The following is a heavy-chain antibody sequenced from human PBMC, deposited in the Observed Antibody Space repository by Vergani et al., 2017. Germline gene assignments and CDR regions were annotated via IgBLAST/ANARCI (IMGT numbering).Heavy chain of an antibody. CDR1: GGSISSVGYY. CDR2: IYYSGST. D-gene: IGHD2-2*01. V-gene: IGHV4-31*03. Sequence: QVQLQESGPGLVKPSQTLSLTCTVSGGSISSVGYYWSWIRQHPGKGLEWIGYIYYSGSTDYNPSLKSRVKISVDTSKHQFSLKLSAVTDAGTAVYYCAGAKFRECSSAGCCSDWFDHWGQGTLVTVSS. CDR3: AGAKFRECSSAGCCSDWFDH. J-gene: IGHJ5*02.